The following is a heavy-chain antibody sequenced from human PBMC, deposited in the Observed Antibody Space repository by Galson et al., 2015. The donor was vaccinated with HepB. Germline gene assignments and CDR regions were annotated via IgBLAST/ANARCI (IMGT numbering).Heavy chain of an antibody. Sequence: SLRLSCAASGFTFSSYAMSWVRQAPGKGLEWVSAISGSGGSTYYADSVKGRFTISRDNSKNTLYLQMNSLRAEDTAVYYCAKDLVWFGGYGMDVWGQGTTVTVSS. CDR1: GFTFSSYA. J-gene: IGHJ6*02. D-gene: IGHD3-10*01. CDR3: AKDLVWFGGYGMDV. V-gene: IGHV3-23*01. CDR2: ISGSGGST.